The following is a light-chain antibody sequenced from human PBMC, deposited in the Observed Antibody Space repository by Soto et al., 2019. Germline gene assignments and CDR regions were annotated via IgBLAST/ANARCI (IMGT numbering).Light chain of an antibody. V-gene: IGKV1-39*01. CDR2: AAS. CDR1: QNIDNS. J-gene: IGKJ5*01. Sequence: DIQLTQSPSSLSASLGDSASISCRASQNIDNSLHWYRQKSGEVPEVLIYAASTLRDGVSARISGNEYGTEFTLTISNLLPDNFATYYCQQSSSSPPITFGQGTRLDI. CDR3: QQSSSSPPIT.